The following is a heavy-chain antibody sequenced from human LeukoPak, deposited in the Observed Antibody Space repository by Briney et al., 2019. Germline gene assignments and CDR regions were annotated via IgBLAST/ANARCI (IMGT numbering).Heavy chain of an antibody. D-gene: IGHD3-22*01. CDR1: GFTFSSYW. Sequence: PGGTLRLSCAASGFTFSSYWMSWVRQAPGKGLEWVANIKRDGSEKYYVDSVKGRFTISRDNTKNSLYLQMNSLRAEDTAVYYCAKDTPDSSAYYLENWGQGTLVTVSS. CDR2: IKRDGSEK. J-gene: IGHJ4*02. CDR3: AKDTPDSSAYYLEN. V-gene: IGHV3-7*01.